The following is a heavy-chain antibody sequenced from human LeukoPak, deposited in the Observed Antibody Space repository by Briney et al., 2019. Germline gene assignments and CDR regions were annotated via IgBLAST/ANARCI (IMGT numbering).Heavy chain of an antibody. V-gene: IGHV4-39*01. J-gene: IGHJ5*02. Sequence: AEPLSLTCTVSGGSISSSSYYWGGIRQPPGKGLEGSWSFYYSGSPYYSPSLKSRVTISADTSNNQSSLKLSSVTAADTAVYYCARGAAAGDLGWFDPWGQGTLVTVSS. CDR2: FYYSGSP. CDR3: ARGAAAGDLGWFDP. D-gene: IGHD6-13*01. CDR1: GGSISSSSYY.